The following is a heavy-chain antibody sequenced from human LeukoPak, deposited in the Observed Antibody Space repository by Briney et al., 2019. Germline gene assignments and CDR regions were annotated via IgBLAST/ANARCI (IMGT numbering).Heavy chain of an antibody. CDR2: INHSGST. CDR1: GGSFSGYY. CDR3: ARLKPGVSGSYYYTTPYYYYMDV. Sequence: PSETLSLTCAVYGGSFSGYYWSWIRQPPGKGLEWIGEINHSGSTNYNPSLKSRVTISVDTSKNQFSLKLSSVTAADTAVYYCARLKPGVSGSYYYTTPYYYYMDVWGKGTTVTISS. V-gene: IGHV4-34*01. D-gene: IGHD3-10*01. J-gene: IGHJ6*03.